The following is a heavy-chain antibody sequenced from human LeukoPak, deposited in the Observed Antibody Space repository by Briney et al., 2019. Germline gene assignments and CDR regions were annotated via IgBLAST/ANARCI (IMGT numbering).Heavy chain of an antibody. V-gene: IGHV4-4*07. CDR2: IYARVSS. Sequence: PSETLSLTCTVSGDSISNYYWSWVRQPAGKGLEWIGRIYARVSSNYNPSLKSRITMSVDTSKNQFSLKLSSVTAADTAVYYCARCLNTYYYDNSGYSPEHYYMDVWGKGTTVIVSS. D-gene: IGHD3-22*01. CDR3: ARCLNTYYYDNSGYSPEHYYMDV. CDR1: GDSISNYY. J-gene: IGHJ6*03.